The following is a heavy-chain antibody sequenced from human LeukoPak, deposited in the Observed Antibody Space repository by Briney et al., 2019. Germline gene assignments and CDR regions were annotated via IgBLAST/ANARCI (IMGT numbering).Heavy chain of an antibody. J-gene: IGHJ4*02. Sequence: SETLSLTCAVYGGSFSGYYWSWIRQPPGKGLEWIGEINHSGSTNYNPSLKSRVTISVDTSKNQFSLKLGSVTAADTAVYYCARGGNGYNGWGQGTLVAVSS. CDR2: INHSGST. CDR1: GGSFSGYY. D-gene: IGHD5-24*01. CDR3: ARGGNGYNG. V-gene: IGHV4-34*01.